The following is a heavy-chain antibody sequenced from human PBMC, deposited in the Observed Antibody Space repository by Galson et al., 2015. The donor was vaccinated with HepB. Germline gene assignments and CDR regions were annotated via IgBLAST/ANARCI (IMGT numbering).Heavy chain of an antibody. D-gene: IGHD6-19*01. CDR2: ISYDGSNK. CDR1: GFTFSSYA. Sequence: SLRLSCAASGFTFSSYAMHWVRQAPGKGLEWVAVISYDGSNKYYADSVKGRFTISRDNSKNTLYLQMNSLRAEDTAVYYCASCGGGSGWYRTTDFDYWGQGTLVTVSS. V-gene: IGHV3-30-3*01. J-gene: IGHJ4*02. CDR3: ASCGGGSGWYRTTDFDY.